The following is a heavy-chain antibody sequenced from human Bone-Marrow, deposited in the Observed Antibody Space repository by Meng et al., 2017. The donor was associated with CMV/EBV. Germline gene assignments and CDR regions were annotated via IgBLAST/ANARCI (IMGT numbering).Heavy chain of an antibody. V-gene: IGHV1-69*01. J-gene: IGHJ4*02. CDR3: ARGWGGDPEAIDY. CDR2: IIPIFDTR. CDR1: GGTFRRYA. Sequence: KACGGTFRRYAIGWVRKAPGQGLGWMGVIIPIFDTRNYEQKLQGRVTITAEESTSTAYMELSSLRSEDTAVYYCARGWGGDPEAIDYWGQGTLVTVSS. D-gene: IGHD4-17*01.